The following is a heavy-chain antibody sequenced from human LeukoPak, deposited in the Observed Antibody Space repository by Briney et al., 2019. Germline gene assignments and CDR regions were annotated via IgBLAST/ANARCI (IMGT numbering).Heavy chain of an antibody. V-gene: IGHV3-7*05. CDR1: GFPFENYW. Sequence: GGSLRLSCEASGFPFENYWMSWVRQAPGKGLERVANIKQDGSETNYVDSVEGRFTISRDNAQNSLFLQMDSLRAEDTAVYFCARDRWALTSAVFMDYWGQGALVTVSS. D-gene: IGHD2-2*01. J-gene: IGHJ4*02. CDR2: IKQDGSET. CDR3: ARDRWALTSAVFMDY.